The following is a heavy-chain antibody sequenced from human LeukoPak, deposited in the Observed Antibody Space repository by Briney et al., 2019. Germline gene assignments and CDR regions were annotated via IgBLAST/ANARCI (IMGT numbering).Heavy chain of an antibody. J-gene: IGHJ6*02. Sequence: GGSLRLSCAASGFTFSDYYMSWIRQAPGKGLEWVSYISSSGSTIYNADSVKGRFTISRDNAKNSLYLQMNSLRAEDTAVYYCARVPQGWLSYGMDVWGQGTTVTVSS. CDR2: ISSSGSTI. CDR1: GFTFSDYY. V-gene: IGHV3-11*04. CDR3: ARVPQGWLSYGMDV. D-gene: IGHD5-12*01.